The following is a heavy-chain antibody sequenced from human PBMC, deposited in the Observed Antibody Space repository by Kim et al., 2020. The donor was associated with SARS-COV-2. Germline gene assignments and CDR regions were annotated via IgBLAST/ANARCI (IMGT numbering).Heavy chain of an antibody. Sequence: KAHGGTPGYAASLRGRFAISRDDSKSIAYLQMNSLKTEDTAVYYCTNERYWGQGTLVTVSS. CDR3: TNERY. J-gene: IGHJ4*02. V-gene: IGHV3-49*02. CDR2: KAHGGTP.